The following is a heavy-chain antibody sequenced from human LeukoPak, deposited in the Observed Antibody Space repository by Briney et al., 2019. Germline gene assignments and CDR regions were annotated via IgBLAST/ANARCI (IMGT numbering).Heavy chain of an antibody. CDR2: ISSSSSYI. J-gene: IGHJ3*02. D-gene: IGHD5-24*01. CDR3: ARVSHSLGGMAIFDAFDM. Sequence: GGSLRLSCAASGFTFSSYSMNWVRQAPGKGLEWVSSISSSSSYIYYADSVKGRFTISRDNAKNSLYLQMNSLRAEDTAVYYCARVSHSLGGMAIFDAFDMWGQGTMVTVSS. V-gene: IGHV3-21*01. CDR1: GFTFSSYS.